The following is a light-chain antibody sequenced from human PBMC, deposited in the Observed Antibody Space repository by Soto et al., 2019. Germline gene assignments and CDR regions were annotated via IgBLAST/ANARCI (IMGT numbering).Light chain of an antibody. CDR3: SSYTSSSAQVV. CDR1: SSDVGAYNY. Sequence: YALAQPASVSGYPGQSITISCTGTSSDVGAYNYVSWYQQHPGKAPKLMIYDVSNRPSGVSNRFSGSKSGNTAPLTISGLQAEDEADYYCSSYTSSSAQVVFGGGTKVTVL. J-gene: IGLJ3*02. CDR2: DVS. V-gene: IGLV2-14*01.